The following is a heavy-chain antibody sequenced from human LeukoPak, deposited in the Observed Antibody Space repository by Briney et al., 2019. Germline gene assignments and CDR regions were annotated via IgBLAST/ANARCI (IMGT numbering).Heavy chain of an antibody. CDR1: GGSISSGSYY. D-gene: IGHD3-22*01. V-gene: IGHV4-61*02. Sequence: SQTLSLTCTVSGGSISSGSYYWSWLRQPAGKGLEWIGRIYTSGSTNYNPSLKSRVTISVDTSKNQFSLKLSSVTAADTAVYYCARTYYYDSSGYYYEGYFDYWGQGTLVTVSS. J-gene: IGHJ4*02. CDR3: ARTYYYDSSGYYYEGYFDY. CDR2: IYTSGST.